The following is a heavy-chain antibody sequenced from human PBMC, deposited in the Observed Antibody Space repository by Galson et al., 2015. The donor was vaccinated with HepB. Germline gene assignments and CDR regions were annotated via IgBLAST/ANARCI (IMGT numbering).Heavy chain of an antibody. D-gene: IGHD3-22*01. Sequence: QSGAEVKKPGESLRISCKGSGYSFTSYWISWVRQMPGKGLEWMGRIDPSDSYTNYSPSFQGHVTISADKSISTAYLQWSSLKASDTAMYYCASRGESSGYKSYYYYGMDVWGQGTTVTVSS. CDR2: IDPSDSYT. V-gene: IGHV5-10-1*01. CDR1: GYSFTSYW. J-gene: IGHJ6*02. CDR3: ASRGESSGYKSYYYYGMDV.